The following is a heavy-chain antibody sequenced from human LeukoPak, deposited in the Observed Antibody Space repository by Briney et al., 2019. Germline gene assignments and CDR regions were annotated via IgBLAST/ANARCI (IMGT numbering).Heavy chain of an antibody. J-gene: IGHJ4*02. CDR1: GGTFSSYA. CDR2: IIPIFGTA. CDR3: ARREIGDGYNYYFDY. V-gene: IGHV1-69*05. Sequence: SVKASCKASGGTFSSYAISWVRQAPGQGLEWMGRIIPIFGTANYAQKFQGRVTITTDESTSTAYMELSSLRSEDTAVYYSARREIGDGYNYYFDYWGQGTPVTVSS. D-gene: IGHD5-24*01.